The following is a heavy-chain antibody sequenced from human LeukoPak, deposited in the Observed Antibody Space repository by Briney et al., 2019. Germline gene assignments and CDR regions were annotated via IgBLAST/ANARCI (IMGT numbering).Heavy chain of an antibody. D-gene: IGHD1-26*01. CDR1: GDSISSSNSY. J-gene: IGHJ4*02. CDR2: IYSSGNT. V-gene: IGHV4-39*01. CDR3: AKSGGSGLIDY. Sequence: SETLSLTCTVSGDSISSSNSYWGWIRQPPGKGLEWIGNIYSSGNTYYNASLKSRVTIYIDTSKNQFSLNLSSVTAADTAVYYCAKSGGSGLIDYWGQGTLVTVSS.